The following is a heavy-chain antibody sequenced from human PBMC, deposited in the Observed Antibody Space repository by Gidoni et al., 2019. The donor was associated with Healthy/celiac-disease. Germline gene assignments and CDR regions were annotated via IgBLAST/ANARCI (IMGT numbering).Heavy chain of an antibody. V-gene: IGHV1-69*09. D-gene: IGHD2-15*01. CDR1: GGTFSSYA. CDR3: ADGKDCSGGSCYDY. J-gene: IGHJ4*02. CDR2: IIPILGIA. Sequence: QVQLVQSGAEVTKPGSSVKVSCKASGGTFSSYAISWVRQAPGQGLEWMGRIIPILGIANYAQKFQGRVTITADKSTSTAYMELSSLRSEDTAVYYCADGKDCSGGSCYDYWGQGTLVTVSS.